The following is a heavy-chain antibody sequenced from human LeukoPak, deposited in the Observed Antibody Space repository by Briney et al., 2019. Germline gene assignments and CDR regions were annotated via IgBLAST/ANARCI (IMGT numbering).Heavy chain of an antibody. CDR2: ISSSSTYI. D-gene: IGHD3-10*01. CDR3: ARDGTVTDYYARGAFDI. V-gene: IGHV3-21*01. J-gene: IGHJ3*02. CDR1: GFTFSSYR. Sequence: GGSLRLSCAASGFTFSSYRMNWVRQAPGKGLEWVSSISSSSTYIYYADSVKGRFTISRDNAKNSLYLQLSSLRAEDTAVYYCARDGTVTDYYARGAFDIWGQGTMVTVSS.